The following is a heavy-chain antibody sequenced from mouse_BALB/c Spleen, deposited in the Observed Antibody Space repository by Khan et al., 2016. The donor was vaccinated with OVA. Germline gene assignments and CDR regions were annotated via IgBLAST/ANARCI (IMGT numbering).Heavy chain of an antibody. D-gene: IGHD2-10*01. J-gene: IGHJ4*01. V-gene: IGHV2-6-1*01. CDR1: GFSLTNYG. Sequence: VQLQESGPGLVAPSQSLSITCTISGFSLTNYGVHWVRLPPGKGLEWLVVIWSDGSTTYNSALKSRLSISKDNSKSQVFLKMNSLQTDDTAMYYCARQPYYQYYVMDYWGQGTSVTVSS. CDR2: IWSDGST. CDR3: ARQPYYQYYVMDY.